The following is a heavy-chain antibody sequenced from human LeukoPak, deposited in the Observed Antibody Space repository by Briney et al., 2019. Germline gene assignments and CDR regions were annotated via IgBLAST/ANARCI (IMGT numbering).Heavy chain of an antibody. CDR1: GGSFSGYY. Sequence: SETLSLTCAVYGGSFSGYYWSWIRQPPGKGLEWIGSISYSGNTYYSPSLKSRVTISVDTSKNHFSLKLSSVTAADTALYYCARHWGSSGWYLWFDPWGQGTLVTVSS. D-gene: IGHD6-19*01. CDR2: ISYSGNT. CDR3: ARHWGSSGWYLWFDP. V-gene: IGHV4-34*01. J-gene: IGHJ5*02.